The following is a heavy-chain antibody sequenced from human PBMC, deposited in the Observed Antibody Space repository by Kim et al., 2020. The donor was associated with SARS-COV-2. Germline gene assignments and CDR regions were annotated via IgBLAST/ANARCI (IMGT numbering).Heavy chain of an antibody. CDR1: GGSISSSSYY. Sequence: SETLSLTCTVSGGSISSSSYYWGWIRQPPGKGLEWIGSIYYSGSTYYNPSLKSRVTISVDTSKNQFSLKLSSVTAADTAVYYCARPDGDYVGYWGQGTLVTVSS. D-gene: IGHD4-17*01. CDR3: ARPDGDYVGY. J-gene: IGHJ4*02. V-gene: IGHV4-39*01. CDR2: IYYSGST.